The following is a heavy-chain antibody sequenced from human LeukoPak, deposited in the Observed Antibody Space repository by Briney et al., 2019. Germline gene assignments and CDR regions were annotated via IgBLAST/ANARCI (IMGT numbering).Heavy chain of an antibody. J-gene: IGHJ4*02. CDR3: TALDFWSGYSVDY. D-gene: IGHD3-3*01. V-gene: IGHV4-38-2*02. CDR2: IYHSGST. Sequence: SETLSLTCTVSGYSITSGHYWAWIRQPPGKGLEWIGSIYHSGSTYYNPSLKSRVTISVDTSKNQFSLKLSSVTAADTAVYYCTALDFWSGYSVDYWGQGTLVTVSS. CDR1: GYSITSGHY.